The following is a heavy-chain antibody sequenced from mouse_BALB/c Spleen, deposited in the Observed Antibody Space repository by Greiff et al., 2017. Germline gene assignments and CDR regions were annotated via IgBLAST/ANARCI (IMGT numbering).Heavy chain of an antibody. CDR3: ARAGGSSYYAMDC. Sequence: DVKLQESGPGLVKPSQSLSLTCSVTGYSITSGYYWNWIRQFPGNKLEWMGYISYDGSNNYNPSLKNRISITRDTSKNQFFLKLNSVTTEDTATYYCARAGGSSYYAMDCWGQGTSVTVSS. D-gene: IGHD1-1*01. CDR2: ISYDGSN. J-gene: IGHJ4*01. V-gene: IGHV3-6*02. CDR1: GYSITSGYY.